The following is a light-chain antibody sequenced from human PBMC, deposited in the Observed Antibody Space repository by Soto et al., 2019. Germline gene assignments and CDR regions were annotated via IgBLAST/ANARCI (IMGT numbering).Light chain of an antibody. CDR3: QQYSSWPPIT. V-gene: IGKV3-15*01. Sequence: EIVMTQSPATLSVSPGERATLSCRASQSVSSNLAWYQQKPGQTPRLLIYGASTRATGIPARFSGSGSGTDFTLTISSPQSEDFAVYYCQQYSSWPPITFGQGTKVEIK. CDR1: QSVSSN. CDR2: GAS. J-gene: IGKJ2*01.